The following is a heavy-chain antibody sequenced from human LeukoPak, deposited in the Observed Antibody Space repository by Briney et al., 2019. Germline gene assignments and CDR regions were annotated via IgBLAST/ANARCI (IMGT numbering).Heavy chain of an antibody. CDR2: ISSSSSYI. CDR3: ARDGEGSIAANDY. V-gene: IGHV3-21*01. Sequence: GGSLRLSCAASGFTGSNNYVSWVRQAPGKGLEWVSSISSSSSYIYYADSVKGRFTISRDNAKNSLYLQMNSLRAEDTAVYYCARDGEGSIAANDYWGQGTLVTVSS. CDR1: GFTGSNNY. D-gene: IGHD6-6*01. J-gene: IGHJ4*02.